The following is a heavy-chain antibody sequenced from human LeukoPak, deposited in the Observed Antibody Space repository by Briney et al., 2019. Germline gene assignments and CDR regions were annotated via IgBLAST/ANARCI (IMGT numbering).Heavy chain of an antibody. V-gene: IGHV3-23*01. CDR3: AKDPTLRLAANVNY. CDR2: ISGSGGST. Sequence: GGSLRLSCAASGFTFTNYGMSWVRQAPGKGLEWVSAISGSGGSTYYADSVKGRFTISRDNSKNTLYLQMNSLRAEDTAVYYCAKDPTLRLAANVNYWGQGTLVTVSS. J-gene: IGHJ4*02. CDR1: GFTFTNYG. D-gene: IGHD4-17*01.